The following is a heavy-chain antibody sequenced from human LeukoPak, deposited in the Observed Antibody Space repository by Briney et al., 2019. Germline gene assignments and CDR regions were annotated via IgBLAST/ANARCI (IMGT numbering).Heavy chain of an antibody. V-gene: IGHV3-23*01. CDR3: ARVARITIFGVVIRGERDYYYMDV. CDR2: ISGSGGST. D-gene: IGHD3-3*01. J-gene: IGHJ6*03. CDR1: GFTFSSYA. Sequence: GGSLRLSCAASGFTFSSYAMSWVRQAPGKGLEWVSAISGSGGSTYYADSVKGRFTISRDNSKNTLYLQMNSLRAEDTAVYYCARVARITIFGVVIRGERDYYYMDVWGKGTTVTVSS.